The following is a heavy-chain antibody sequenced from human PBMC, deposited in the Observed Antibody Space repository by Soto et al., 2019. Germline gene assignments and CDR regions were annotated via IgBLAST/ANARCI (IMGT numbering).Heavy chain of an antibody. CDR2: IKQEGSEK. CDR1: GFTFSSFW. V-gene: IGHV3-7*01. J-gene: IGHJ4*02. D-gene: IGHD1-26*01. CDR3: VRDRSGSYLEGFDY. Sequence: EVQLVESGGGLVQLGGSRRLSFAASGFTFSSFWMTWVRKAPGKGREWVANIKQEGSEKYYVDSVKGRFTISRDNARNSLFLEMKSLRSEDTAVYSCVRDRSGSYLEGFDYWGQGTLVTVSS.